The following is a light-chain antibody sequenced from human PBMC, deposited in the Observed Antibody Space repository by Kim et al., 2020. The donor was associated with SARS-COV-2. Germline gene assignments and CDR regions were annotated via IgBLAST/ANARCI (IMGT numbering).Light chain of an antibody. CDR1: SEAVTSGYS. CDR2: STN. J-gene: IGLJ2*01. CDR3: LLHYEDPLHWI. V-gene: IGLV7-43*01. Sequence: QAVVTQEPSLPVSPGGTVTLNCASSSEAVTSGYSPNWFQQKPGQAPRALIYSTNNRHSWTPSRFSGSLLGAKAALTLSDVQPEDEAEYYCLLHYEDPLHWIFGGGTKLTVL.